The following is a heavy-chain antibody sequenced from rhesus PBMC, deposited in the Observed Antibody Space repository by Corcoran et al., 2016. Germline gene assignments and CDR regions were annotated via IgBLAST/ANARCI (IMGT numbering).Heavy chain of an antibody. Sequence: QLQLQESGPGLVTPSETLSLPCAVSGGSISSNWWSWIRQHPGKCLEWIGRISGSGGSPSYNPSHKSRVTISTDTSKNQFSLKLSSVTAADTAVYYCARMLGYCSGGVCYGFEYWGQGVLVTVSS. V-gene: IGHV4-173*01. J-gene: IGHJ4*01. CDR3: ARMLGYCSGGVCYGFEY. CDR1: GGSISSNW. CDR2: ISGSGGSP. D-gene: IGHD2-8*01.